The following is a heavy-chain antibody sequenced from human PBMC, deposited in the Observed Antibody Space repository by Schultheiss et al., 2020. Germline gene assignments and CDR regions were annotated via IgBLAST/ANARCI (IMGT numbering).Heavy chain of an antibody. D-gene: IGHD2-21*02. CDR1: GGSISSGGYY. CDR2: IYYSGST. Sequence: SETLSLTCTVSGGSISSGGYYWSWIRQHPGKGLEWIGYIYYSGSTYYNPSLKSRVTISVDTSKNQFSLKLSSVTAADTAVYYCARALLLTAIPWYFDLWGRGTLVTVSS. J-gene: IGHJ2*01. V-gene: IGHV4-31*03. CDR3: ARALLLTAIPWYFDL.